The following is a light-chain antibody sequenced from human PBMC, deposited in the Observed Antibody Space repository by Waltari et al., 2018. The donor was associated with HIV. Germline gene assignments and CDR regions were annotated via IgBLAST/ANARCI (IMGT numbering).Light chain of an antibody. CDR2: RNN. Sequence: QSVLTQPPSASGTPGQRVTISCSGSSSNIGSIYVHWYQQLPGTTPKLLIYRNNQRPSGVPDRFSGSKSGTSASLAISGLRSEHEADYYCAAWDDSLRGVVFGGGTKLTVL. J-gene: IGLJ2*01. V-gene: IGLV1-47*01. CDR1: SSNIGSIY. CDR3: AAWDDSLRGVV.